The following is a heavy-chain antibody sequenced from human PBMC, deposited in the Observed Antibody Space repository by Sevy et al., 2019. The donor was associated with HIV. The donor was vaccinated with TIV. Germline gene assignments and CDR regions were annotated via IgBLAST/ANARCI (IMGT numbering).Heavy chain of an antibody. Sequence: ASVKVSCKASGGTFSSYAMSWVRQAPGQGLEWMGGIIPIFGTANYAQKFQGRVTITADESTSTAYMELSSLRSEDTAVYYCAIVVVVAPSYYGMDVWGQGTTVTVSS. D-gene: IGHD2-15*01. CDR2: IIPIFGTA. CDR3: AIVVVVAPSYYGMDV. CDR1: GGTFSSYA. V-gene: IGHV1-69*13. J-gene: IGHJ6*02.